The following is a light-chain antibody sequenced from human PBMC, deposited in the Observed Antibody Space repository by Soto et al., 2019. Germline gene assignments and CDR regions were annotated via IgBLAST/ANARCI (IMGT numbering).Light chain of an antibody. CDR3: QQYNSYSLT. CDR2: KAS. Sequence: DIQMTQSPSTLSASVGDRVTITCRASQSISTWLAWYQQKPGKAPKLLIYKASTLETGVPSRFSGSGSGTEFILTISSLQPDDFATYYCQQYNSYSLTFGQGTKVEIK. V-gene: IGKV1-5*03. CDR1: QSISTW. J-gene: IGKJ1*01.